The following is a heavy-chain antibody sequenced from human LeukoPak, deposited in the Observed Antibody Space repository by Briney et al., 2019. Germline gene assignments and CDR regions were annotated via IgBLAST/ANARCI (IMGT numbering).Heavy chain of an antibody. Sequence: SETLSLTCTVSGGSISSYYWSWIRQPPGRGLEWIGYVYYSGSTNYNPSLKSRVTISVDTSKNQFSLKLSSVTAADTAVYYCARREYTGYDSDIDAFEIWGQGTMVTVSS. CDR2: VYYSGST. J-gene: IGHJ3*02. CDR1: GGSISSYY. CDR3: ARREYTGYDSDIDAFEI. V-gene: IGHV4-59*01. D-gene: IGHD5-12*01.